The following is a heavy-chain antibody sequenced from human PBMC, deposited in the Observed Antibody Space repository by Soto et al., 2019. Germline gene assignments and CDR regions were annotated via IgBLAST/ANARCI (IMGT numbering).Heavy chain of an antibody. CDR1: GFTFTSYG. Sequence: GGSLRLSCTASGFTFTSYGMGWVRQAPGKGLQWVSTIRGDGGQTHYTDSVEGRYSISRDNSKNTVYLQMDSLRAEDTAMYFCARDVGLDSDDFFAYWGQGTQVTVSS. CDR3: ARDVGLDSDDFFAY. CDR2: IRGDGGQT. V-gene: IGHV3-23*01. D-gene: IGHD3-9*01. J-gene: IGHJ4*02.